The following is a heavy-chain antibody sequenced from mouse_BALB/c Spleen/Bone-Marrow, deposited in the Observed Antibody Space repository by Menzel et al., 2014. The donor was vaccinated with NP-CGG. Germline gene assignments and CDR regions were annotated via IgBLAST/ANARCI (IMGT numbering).Heavy chain of an antibody. Sequence: QVQLQQSGAELVRPGSSVKISCKASGYAFSTYWMNWVKQRPGQGLEWIGQIYPGDGDTNYNEKFKGKATLTADKSSSTASIQLSSLTPEDSAVYFCARVGFSFDYWGQGTTLTVSS. CDR2: IYPGDGDT. CDR1: GYAFSTYW. J-gene: IGHJ2*01. V-gene: IGHV1-80*01. D-gene: IGHD3-1*01. CDR3: ARVGFSFDY.